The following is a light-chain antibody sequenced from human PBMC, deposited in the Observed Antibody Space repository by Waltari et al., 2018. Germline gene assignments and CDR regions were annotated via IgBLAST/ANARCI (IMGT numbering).Light chain of an antibody. J-gene: IGKJ4*01. CDR2: DAY. CDR3: QQYDKFPLS. Sequence: DFQMTQSPSSLSASVGDRVTITCQASQDISNYLNWYQQKPGKAPKLLIYDAYHLETGVPSRFSGSGSGTDFTFTISSLQPEDIATYYCQQYDKFPLSFGGGTKVEIK. CDR1: QDISNY. V-gene: IGKV1-33*01.